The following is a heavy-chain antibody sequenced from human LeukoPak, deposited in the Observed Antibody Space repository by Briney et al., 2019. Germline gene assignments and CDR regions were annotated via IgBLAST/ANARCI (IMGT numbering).Heavy chain of an antibody. CDR1: GGSISSGSYY. CDR2: ISTSGTT. CDR3: ARATPTGDCDY. D-gene: IGHD7-27*01. V-gene: IGHV4-61*02. J-gene: IGHJ4*02. Sequence: PSETLSLTCTVSGGSISSGSYYWTWIRQPAGKGLEWIGRISTSGTTNYNPSLQSRVTISVDTSKNQFSLKLSSVTAADTAVYYCARATPTGDCDYWGQGTLVTVSS.